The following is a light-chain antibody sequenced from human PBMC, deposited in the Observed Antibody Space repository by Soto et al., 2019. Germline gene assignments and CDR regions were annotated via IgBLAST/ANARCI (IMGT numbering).Light chain of an antibody. V-gene: IGKV1-5*01. J-gene: IGKJ1*01. CDR1: QSISRL. CDR3: HQDNSYSPDT. CDR2: DAS. Sequence: IPLPQSPSTLSASVGDGVTIACRASQSISRLLAWYPQKPGQAPQLLIYDASSLARGVPSRFGCSGSWPXXXXXXXXLQPDDFATNYCHQDNSYSPDTFGQGTKVEIK.